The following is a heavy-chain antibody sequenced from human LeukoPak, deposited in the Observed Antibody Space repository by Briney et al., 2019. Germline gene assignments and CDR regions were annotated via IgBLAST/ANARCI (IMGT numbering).Heavy chain of an antibody. J-gene: IGHJ5*02. CDR2: INHSGST. D-gene: IGHD3-10*01. Sequence: SETLSLTCAVYGGSLSNYYWSWIRQPPGKGLECIGEINHSGSTKFNPSLKSRVTILVDMSKSQFSLELRSVTAADTAVYYCARGPASGSDFAWFDPWGQGTLVTVSS. CDR1: GGSLSNYY. CDR3: ARGPASGSDFAWFDP. V-gene: IGHV4-34*01.